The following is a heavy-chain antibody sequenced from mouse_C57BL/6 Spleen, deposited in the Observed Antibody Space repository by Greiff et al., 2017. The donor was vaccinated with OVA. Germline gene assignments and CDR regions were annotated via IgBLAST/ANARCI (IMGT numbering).Heavy chain of an antibody. CDR2: IDPNSGGT. Sequence: QVQLQQPGAELVTPGASVKLSCKASGYTFTSYWMHWVKQRPGRGLEWIGRIDPNSGGTKYNEKLKSKATLTVDKPSSTAYMQLSSLTSEDSAVYYCARGITTVVADWYFDVWGTGTTVTVSS. D-gene: IGHD1-1*01. CDR1: GYTFTSYW. J-gene: IGHJ1*03. CDR3: ARGITTVVADWYFDV. V-gene: IGHV1-72*01.